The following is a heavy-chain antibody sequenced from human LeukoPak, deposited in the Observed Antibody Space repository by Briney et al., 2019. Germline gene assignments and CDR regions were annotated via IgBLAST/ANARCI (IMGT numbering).Heavy chain of an antibody. CDR2: IKSKTDGETT. D-gene: IGHD3-10*01. Sequence: GGSLRLSCVDSGFTFTNAWMSWVRKAPGKGLEWIGRIKSKTDGETTNYAEPVRGRFTISRDDSKSAVYLQMNSLKIEDTAVYYCTTGLGTYYHGSQRLIPIDYWGQGTLVTVSS. CDR1: GFTFTNAW. J-gene: IGHJ4*02. V-gene: IGHV3-15*01. CDR3: TTGLGTYYHGSQRLIPIDY.